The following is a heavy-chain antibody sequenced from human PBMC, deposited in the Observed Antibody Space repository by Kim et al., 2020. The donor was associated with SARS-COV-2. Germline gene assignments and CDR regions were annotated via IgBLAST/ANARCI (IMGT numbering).Heavy chain of an antibody. V-gene: IGHV3-33*01. Sequence: KYYADSVKGRFTIARDNSKNTLYLQMNSLRAEDTAVYYCARDYTGSTFDYWGQGTLVTVSS. D-gene: IGHD2-2*02. CDR3: ARDYTGSTFDY. J-gene: IGHJ4*02. CDR2: K.